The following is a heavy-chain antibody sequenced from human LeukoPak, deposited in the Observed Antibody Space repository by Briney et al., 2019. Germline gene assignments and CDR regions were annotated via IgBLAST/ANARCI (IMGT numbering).Heavy chain of an antibody. Sequence: GGSLRLSCAASGFTFSNYWMSWVRHAPGKGLEWVANIKRDGSERYYVDSVKGRFAISRDNSKNTLYLQMNSLRGEDSAVYHCARAGTQQWLLYVGVYWGQGTLVAVSS. CDR1: GFTFSNYW. CDR2: IKRDGSER. V-gene: IGHV3-7*01. CDR3: ARAGTQQWLLYVGVY. J-gene: IGHJ4*02. D-gene: IGHD6-19*01.